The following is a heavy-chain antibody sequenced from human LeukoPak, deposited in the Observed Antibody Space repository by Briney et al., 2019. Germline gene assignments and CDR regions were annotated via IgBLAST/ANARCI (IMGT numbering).Heavy chain of an antibody. D-gene: IGHD4-23*01. CDR1: GYIFTNYY. CDR3: ARADYGGISDYYFYGMDV. CDR2: INPGGGST. J-gene: IGHJ6*02. V-gene: IGHV1-46*01. Sequence: ASVKVSCKASGYIFTNYYIHWARQAPGRGLEWVGIINPGGGSTTYAQNLQGRVTMTRDTSTSTVYMELSSLRFEDTAVYYCARADYGGISDYYFYGMDVWGQGTTVTVSS.